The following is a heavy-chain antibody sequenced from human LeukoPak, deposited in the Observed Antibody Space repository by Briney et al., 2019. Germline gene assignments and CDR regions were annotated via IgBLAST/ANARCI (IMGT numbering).Heavy chain of an antibody. CDR2: INPRSGDT. V-gene: IGHV1-2*02. CDR1: EYSFIVYY. CDR3: VRDWELRYSQGGFDY. J-gene: IGHJ4*02. Sequence: ASVKVSCKASEYSFIVYYIHWVRQAPGQGLEWMGWINPRSGDTNYAQQFQGRLTMTRDTSISTAYMDLSRLTSDDTAVYFCVRDWELRYSQGGFDYWGQGTLVTVSS. D-gene: IGHD3-9*01.